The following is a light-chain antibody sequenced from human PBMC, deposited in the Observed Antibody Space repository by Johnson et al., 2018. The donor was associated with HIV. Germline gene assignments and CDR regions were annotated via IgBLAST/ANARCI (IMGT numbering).Light chain of an antibody. Sequence: QSVLTQPPSVSAAPGQKVTISCSGSSSNIGNNYVSWYQQVPGTAPKLLIYENNKRPSGIPDRFSGSRSGTSATLGITGLQTGDEAEYYCETWDSSLSAFYGFGTGTKVTVL. J-gene: IGLJ1*01. V-gene: IGLV1-51*02. CDR2: ENN. CDR3: ETWDSSLSAFYG. CDR1: SSNIGNNY.